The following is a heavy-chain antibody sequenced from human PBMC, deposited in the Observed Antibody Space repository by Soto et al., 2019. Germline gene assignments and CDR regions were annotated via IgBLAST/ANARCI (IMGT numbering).Heavy chain of an antibody. V-gene: IGHV1-2*04. D-gene: IGHD4-17*01. CDR2: INPNSGGT. CDR3: ARDALSGDHPGMDV. Sequence: GASVKVSCTASGYAFNGYYMHWVRQAPGQGLEWMGWINPNSGGTNYAQKFQGWVTMTRDTSISTAYMELSRLRSDDTAVYYCARDALSGDHPGMDVWGQGTTVTVSS. J-gene: IGHJ6*02. CDR1: GYAFNGYY.